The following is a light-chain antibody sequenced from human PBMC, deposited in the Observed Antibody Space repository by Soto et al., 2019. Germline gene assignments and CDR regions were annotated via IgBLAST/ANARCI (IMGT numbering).Light chain of an antibody. Sequence: SQMTISRSTCSEFVGDNLTITFRASHGISSLAWYQHKPGKVPKLLIYAASILQSGVPSRFSGSGSGTDFTLTINNLQPEDFATYCCQQSKSCPICFGQGTRLAIK. CDR1: HGISS. CDR2: AAS. J-gene: IGKJ5*01. CDR3: QQSKSCPIC. V-gene: IGKV1-12*01.